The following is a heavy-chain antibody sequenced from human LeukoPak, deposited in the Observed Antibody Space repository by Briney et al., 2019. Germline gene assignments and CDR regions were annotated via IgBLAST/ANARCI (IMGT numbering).Heavy chain of an antibody. CDR2: IYYSGST. CDR1: GGSIGSYY. J-gene: IGHJ5*02. Sequence: SETLSLTCTVSGGSIGSYYWSWIRQPPGKGLEWIGYIYYSGSTNYNPSLKSRVTISVDTSKNQFSLKLSSVTAADTAVYYCAGVYLDGWYNWFDPWGQGTLVTVSS. CDR3: AGVYLDGWYNWFDP. D-gene: IGHD5-24*01. V-gene: IGHV4-59*01.